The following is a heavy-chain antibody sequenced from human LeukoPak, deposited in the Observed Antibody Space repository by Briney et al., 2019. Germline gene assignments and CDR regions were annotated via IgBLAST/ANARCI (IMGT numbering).Heavy chain of an antibody. J-gene: IGHJ5*02. V-gene: IGHV4-61*01. Sequence: SETLSLTCTVSGGSVSSGSYYWSWIRQPPGKGLEWIGYIYYSGSTNYNPSLKSRVTISVDTSENQFSLKLSSVTAADTAVYYCAREGRAARYRWFDPWGQGTLVTVSS. CDR1: GGSVSSGSYY. CDR3: AREGRAARYRWFDP. CDR2: IYYSGST. D-gene: IGHD6-6*01.